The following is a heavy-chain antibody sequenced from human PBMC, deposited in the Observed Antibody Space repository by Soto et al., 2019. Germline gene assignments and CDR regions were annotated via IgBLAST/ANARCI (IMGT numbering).Heavy chain of an antibody. CDR3: ARAKSCTNGVCYDGFFFDY. V-gene: IGHV4-34*01. J-gene: IGHJ4*02. CDR2: INHSGST. D-gene: IGHD2-8*01. CDR1: GGSFSGYY. Sequence: QVQLQQWGAGLLKPSETLSLTCAVYGGSFSGYYWSWIRQPPGKGLEWIGKINHSGSTNYNPSLKSRVTISVDTSKNQFSLKLSSVTAADTAVYYCARAKSCTNGVCYDGFFFDYWGQGTLVTVSS.